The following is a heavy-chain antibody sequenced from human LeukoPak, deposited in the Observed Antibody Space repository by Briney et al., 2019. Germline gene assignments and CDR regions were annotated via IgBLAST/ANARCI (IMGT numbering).Heavy chain of an antibody. CDR2: IYPCYSDT. V-gene: IGHV5-51*01. CDR3: ASAYCGGDCYLNDAFDI. CDR1: GYRFTSYW. J-gene: IGHJ3*02. Sequence: GESLKISCKGSGYRFTSYWIGWVRQMPGKGLEWMGIIYPCYSDTRYSPSFQGQVTISADKSISTAYLQWSSLKASDTAMYYCASAYCGGDCYLNDAFDIWGEGTIVTVSS. D-gene: IGHD2-21*02.